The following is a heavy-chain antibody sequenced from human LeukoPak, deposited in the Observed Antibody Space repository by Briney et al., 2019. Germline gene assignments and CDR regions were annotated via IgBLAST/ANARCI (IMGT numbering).Heavy chain of an antibody. Sequence: SETLSLTCTVSGGSISRYYWSWIRQPPGKGPEWIGYVYYKGDTSYSPSLDSRVSISVDTSKKQFSLKLNSVTAADTAMYYCARHVTVTYDAFDLWGQGTMVTVSS. CDR2: VYYKGDT. V-gene: IGHV4-59*08. D-gene: IGHD4-11*01. CDR3: ARHVTVTYDAFDL. J-gene: IGHJ3*01. CDR1: GGSISRYY.